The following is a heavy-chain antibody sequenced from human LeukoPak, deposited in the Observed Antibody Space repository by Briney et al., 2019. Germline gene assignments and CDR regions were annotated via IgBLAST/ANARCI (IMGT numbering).Heavy chain of an antibody. CDR1: GFTFSSYW. J-gene: IGHJ4*02. Sequence: GGSLRLSCAASGFTFSSYWMHWVRQAPGKGLEWVANIRQDGSEKYYVDSVKGRFTISRDNAKNSLYLQMNSLRAEDTAVYSCARDGDTSGYTDWGQGTLVTVSS. V-gene: IGHV3-7*01. CDR3: ARDGDTSGYTD. D-gene: IGHD3-22*01. CDR2: IRQDGSEK.